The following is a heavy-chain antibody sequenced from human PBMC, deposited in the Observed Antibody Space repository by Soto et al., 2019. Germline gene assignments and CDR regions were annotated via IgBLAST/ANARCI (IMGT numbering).Heavy chain of an antibody. CDR3: ARGGQWLDSRYYGMDV. V-gene: IGHV1-69*12. CDR2: IIPIFGTA. J-gene: IGHJ6*02. D-gene: IGHD6-19*01. CDR1: GATFSSYA. Sequence: QVQLVQSGAEVKKPGSSVKVSCKASGATFSSYAISWVRQAPGQGLEWMGGIIPIFGTANYAQKFQGRVTITADESTSTAYMELSSLRSEDTAVYYCARGGQWLDSRYYGMDVWGQGTTVTVSS.